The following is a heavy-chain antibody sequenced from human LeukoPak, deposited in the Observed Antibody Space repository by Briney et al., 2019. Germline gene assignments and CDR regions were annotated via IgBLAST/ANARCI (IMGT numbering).Heavy chain of an antibody. Sequence: GSLRLSCAASGFTFSNYGMHWIRQPPGKGLEWIGYIYYTGSTSYNPSLKSRVTMSLDASKNQFSLELNSVTPADTAVYYCARGGNYWPQWWFDPWGRGTLVSVSS. CDR1: GFTFSNYG. CDR2: IYYTGST. J-gene: IGHJ5*02. CDR3: ARGGNYWPQWWFDP. D-gene: IGHD1-26*01. V-gene: IGHV4-59*01.